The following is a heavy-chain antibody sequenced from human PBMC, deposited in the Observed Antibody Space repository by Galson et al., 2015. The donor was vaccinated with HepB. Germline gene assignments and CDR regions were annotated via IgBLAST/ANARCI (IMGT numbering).Heavy chain of an antibody. CDR1: GYTLTELS. CDR2: FDPEDGET. CDR3: ARVRLQVESYSALIFQH. Sequence: SVKVSCKVSGYTLTELSMHWVRQAPGKGLEWMGGFDPEDGETIYAQKFQGRVTMTEDTSTDTAYMELSSLRSEDTAVYYCARVRLQVESYSALIFQHWGQGTLITVSS. V-gene: IGHV1-24*01. D-gene: IGHD1-26*01. J-gene: IGHJ1*01.